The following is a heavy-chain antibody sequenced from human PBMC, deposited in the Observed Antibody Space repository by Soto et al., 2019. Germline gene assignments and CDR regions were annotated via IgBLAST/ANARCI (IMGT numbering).Heavy chain of an antibody. J-gene: IGHJ5*02. Sequence: SGGSLRLSCAASGFTFSSYGMHWVRQAPGKGLEWVAVISYDGSNKYYADSVKGRFTISRDNSKNTLYLQMNSLRAEDTAVYYCAKGQSGWSTVTTDSDWFDPWGQGTLVTVSS. V-gene: IGHV3-30*18. CDR3: AKGQSGWSTVTTDSDWFDP. D-gene: IGHD4-4*01. CDR2: ISYDGSNK. CDR1: GFTFSSYG.